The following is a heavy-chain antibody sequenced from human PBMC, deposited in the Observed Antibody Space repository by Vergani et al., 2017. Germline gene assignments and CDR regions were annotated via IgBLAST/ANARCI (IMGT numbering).Heavy chain of an antibody. CDR2: ISSGSSYI. J-gene: IGHJ4*02. V-gene: IGHV3-21*01. Sequence: EVQLVESGGGLVKPGGSLRLSCAASGFTFGSYSMIWVRQAPGKGLEWVSSISSGSSYIYYADSVKGRFTISRDNAKNSLYLQMNSLRAEDTAVYYCARDLTRYSTASRRYFDYWGQGTLVTVSS. CDR1: GFTFGSYS. D-gene: IGHD5-12*01. CDR3: ARDLTRYSTASRRYFDY.